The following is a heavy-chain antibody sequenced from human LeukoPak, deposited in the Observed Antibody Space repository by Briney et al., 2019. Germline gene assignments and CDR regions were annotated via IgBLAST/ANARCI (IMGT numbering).Heavy chain of an antibody. CDR2: ISFSGDNT. Sequence: GGSLRLSCAASGFTFRDSAMSWVRQAPGKGLEWVSLISFSGDNTYYTDSVKGRFTISRDNSKDTLYLQMNSLRAEDTAVYYCARDLTYYDSSGYGDYYFDYWGQGTLVTVSS. J-gene: IGHJ4*02. V-gene: IGHV3-23*01. CDR1: GFTFRDSA. CDR3: ARDLTYYDSSGYGDYYFDY. D-gene: IGHD3-22*01.